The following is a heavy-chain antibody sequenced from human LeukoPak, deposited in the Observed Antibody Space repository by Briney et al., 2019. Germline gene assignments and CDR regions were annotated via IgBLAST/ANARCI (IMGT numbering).Heavy chain of an antibody. V-gene: IGHV3-23*01. D-gene: IGHD6-13*01. Sequence: GGSLRLSCAASGFTFSSYAMSWVRQAPGKGLEWVSAISGSGGSTYYADSVKGRFTISRDNSKNTLYLQMNSLRTEDTAIYYCARVNLRGSKYNWFDPWGQGTLVTVSS. CDR2: ISGSGGST. J-gene: IGHJ5*02. CDR3: ARVNLRGSKYNWFDP. CDR1: GFTFSSYA.